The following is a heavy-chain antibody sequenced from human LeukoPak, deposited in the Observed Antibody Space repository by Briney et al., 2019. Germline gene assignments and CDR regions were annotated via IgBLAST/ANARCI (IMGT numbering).Heavy chain of an antibody. CDR1: GFTVSSNF. CDR2: IYSGGST. D-gene: IGHD2-15*01. Sequence: PGGSLRLSCAASGFTVSSNFMSWVRQAPGKGLEWVSAIYSGGSTYYADSVKGRFTISRDSSKNTLHLQMHSLRAEDTAVYYCATASYCSGGSCYSDYYYYYYMDVWGKGTTVTVSS. V-gene: IGHV3-53*01. CDR3: ATASYCSGGSCYSDYYYYYYMDV. J-gene: IGHJ6*03.